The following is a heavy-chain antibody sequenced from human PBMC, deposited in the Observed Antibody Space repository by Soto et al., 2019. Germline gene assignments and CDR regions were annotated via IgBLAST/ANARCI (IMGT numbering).Heavy chain of an antibody. CDR2: ISPYDVNK. CDR3: ATVENTHGIDV. V-gene: IGHV1-18*04. D-gene: IGHD3-3*01. Sequence: GASVKVSCRTSGYAFTNYVITWVRQAPGQGLEWMGWISPYDVNKNYAQKFQGRVTMTTDTSTATAYMELRTLSSAATSSYHFATVENTHGIDVWGQGTMVTVSS. J-gene: IGHJ6*02. CDR1: GYAFTNYV.